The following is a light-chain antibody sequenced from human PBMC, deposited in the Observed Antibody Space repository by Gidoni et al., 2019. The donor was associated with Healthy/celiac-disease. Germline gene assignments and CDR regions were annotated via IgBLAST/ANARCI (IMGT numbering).Light chain of an antibody. V-gene: IGKV1-5*03. CDR2: KAS. J-gene: IGKJ1*01. Sequence: SVGDRVTITCRASQRISSWLAWYQQKPGKAPKLLIYKASSLESGVPSRFSGSGSGTEFTLTISSLQPDDFATYYCQQYNSYPWTFGQGTKVEIK. CDR1: QRISSW. CDR3: QQYNSYPWT.